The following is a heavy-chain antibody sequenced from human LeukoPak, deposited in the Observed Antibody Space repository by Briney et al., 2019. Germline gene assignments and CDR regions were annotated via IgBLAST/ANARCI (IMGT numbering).Heavy chain of an antibody. CDR1: GDSVSSNSAA. V-gene: IGHV6-1*01. Sequence: SQTLSLTCAISGDSVSSNSAAWNWIRQSPSRGLEWLGRTYYRSKWYNDYAVSVKSRITVNPDTSKNQFSLRLNSVTPEDTAVYYCARERGVYGDSQDFDYWGQGTLVTVSS. J-gene: IGHJ4*02. CDR2: TYYRSKWYN. D-gene: IGHD4-17*01. CDR3: ARERGVYGDSQDFDY.